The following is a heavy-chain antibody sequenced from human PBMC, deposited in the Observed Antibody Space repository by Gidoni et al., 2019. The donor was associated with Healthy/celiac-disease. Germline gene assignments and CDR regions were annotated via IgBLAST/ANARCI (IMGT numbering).Heavy chain of an antibody. CDR1: GFTFSSYG. J-gene: IGHJ4*02. D-gene: IGHD6-19*01. CDR3: ARDRSAVAGISPHFDY. Sequence: QVQLVESGGGVVQPGRSLRLSCAASGFTFSSYGMHWVRQAPGKGLEWVAVILYDGSNKYYADSVKGRFTISRDNSKNTLYLQMNSLRAEDTAVYYCARDRSAVAGISPHFDYWGQGTLVTVSS. V-gene: IGHV3-33*01. CDR2: ILYDGSNK.